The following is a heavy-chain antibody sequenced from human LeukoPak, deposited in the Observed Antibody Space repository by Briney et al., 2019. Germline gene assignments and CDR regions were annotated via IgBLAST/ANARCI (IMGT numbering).Heavy chain of an antibody. V-gene: IGHV4-30-4*01. CDR1: GGSISSGGYY. CDR3: ARGPAATPYDAFDI. CDR2: IYYSGST. J-gene: IGHJ3*02. D-gene: IGHD2-15*01. Sequence: KPSETLSLTCTVSGGSISSGGYYWSWIRQPPGKGLERIGYIYYSGSTYYNPSLKSRVTISVDTSKNQFSLKLSSVTAADTAVYYCARGPAATPYDAFDIWGQGTMVTVSS.